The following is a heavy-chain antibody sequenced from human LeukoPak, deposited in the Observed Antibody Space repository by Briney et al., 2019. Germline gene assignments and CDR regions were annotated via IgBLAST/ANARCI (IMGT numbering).Heavy chain of an antibody. J-gene: IGHJ5*02. D-gene: IGHD6-19*01. CDR2: INAGNGNT. Sequence: GASVKVSCKASGYTFTSYAMHWVRQAPGQRLEWMGWINAGNGNTKYSQKFQGRVTITRDTSASTAYMELSSLRSEDTTVYYCARADFNRAVAVFDPWGQGTLVTVSS. CDR3: ARADFNRAVAVFDP. V-gene: IGHV1-3*01. CDR1: GYTFTSYA.